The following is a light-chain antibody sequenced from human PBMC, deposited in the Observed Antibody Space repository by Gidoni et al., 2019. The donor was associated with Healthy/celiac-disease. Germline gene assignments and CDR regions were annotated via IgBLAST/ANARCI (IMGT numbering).Light chain of an antibody. CDR3: SSYTSSSTLDVV. CDR2: EVS. V-gene: IGLV2-14*01. Sequence: QSALTPPASVSGSPGQSITISCTGTSSDVGGYKYVSWYQQHPGKAPKLMIYEVSNRPSGVSNRFSGSKSGNTASLTISGLQAEDEADYYCSSYTSSSTLDVVFGGGTKLTVL. J-gene: IGLJ2*01. CDR1: SSDVGGYKY.